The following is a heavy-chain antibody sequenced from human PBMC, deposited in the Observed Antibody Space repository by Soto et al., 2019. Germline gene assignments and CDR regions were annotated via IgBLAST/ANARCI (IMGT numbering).Heavy chain of an antibody. Sequence: SLRLSGAASGFTFAGDAMHWVRQAPGKGLEWVSGISWNSGSIGYADSVKGRFTISRDNAKNSLYLQMNSLRAEDTALYYCAKNGNSGSYYNAYYYYYRNVWGKGTTVTVSS. CDR1: GFTFAGDA. CDR2: ISWNSGSI. J-gene: IGHJ6*03. D-gene: IGHD3-10*01. V-gene: IGHV3-9*01. CDR3: AKNGNSGSYYNAYYYYYRNV.